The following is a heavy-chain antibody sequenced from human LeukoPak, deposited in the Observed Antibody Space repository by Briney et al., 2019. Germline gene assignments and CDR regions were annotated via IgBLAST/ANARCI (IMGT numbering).Heavy chain of an antibody. J-gene: IGHJ3*02. CDR2: INPIGGST. CDR1: GYTFTSYY. D-gene: IGHD2-21*02. Sequence: ASVKVSCKASGYTFTSYYMHWVRQAPGQGLEWMGIINPIGGSTSYAQKFQGRVTMTRDTSTSTVYMELSSLRSEDTAVYYCARGPHIMVVTANTPHDAFDIWGQGTMVTVSS. CDR3: ARGPHIMVVTANTPHDAFDI. V-gene: IGHV1-46*01.